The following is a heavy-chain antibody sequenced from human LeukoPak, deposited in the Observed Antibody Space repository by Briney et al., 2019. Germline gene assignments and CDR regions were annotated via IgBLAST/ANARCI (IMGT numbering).Heavy chain of an antibody. Sequence: SETLSLTCTVSGGSLSSSSYYWGWIRQPPGKGLEWIGSIYYSGSTYYTPSLKSRVTISVDTSKNQFSLKLSSVTATDTAVYYCARHRGSSSNFDYWGQRTLVTVSS. CDR1: GGSLSSSSYY. J-gene: IGHJ4*02. CDR2: IYYSGST. D-gene: IGHD6-6*01. CDR3: ARHRGSSSNFDY. V-gene: IGHV4-39*01.